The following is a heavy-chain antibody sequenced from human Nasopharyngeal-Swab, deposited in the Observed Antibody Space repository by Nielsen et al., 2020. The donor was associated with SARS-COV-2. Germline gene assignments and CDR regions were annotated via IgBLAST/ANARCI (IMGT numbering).Heavy chain of an antibody. CDR1: GVTVSSNF. CDR3: VSIRSGVIGTVGAD. Sequence: GESLKISCVASGVTVSSNFVSRDRQAPGKGLVWVSRMRGDGSDPTYADSVKGRFTISKDNAKDTMYLQMNSLRADDTAMYFCVSIRSGVIGTVGADWGQGTLVTVSS. D-gene: IGHD2/OR15-2a*01. V-gene: IGHV3-74*01. J-gene: IGHJ4*02. CDR2: MRGDGSDP.